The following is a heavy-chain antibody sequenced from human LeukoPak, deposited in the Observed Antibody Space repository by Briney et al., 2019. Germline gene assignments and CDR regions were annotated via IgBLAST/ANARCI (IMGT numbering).Heavy chain of an antibody. CDR2: INHSGST. Sequence: SETLSLTCAVYGGSFSSYYWSWIRQHPGKGLEWIGEINHSGSTNYNPSLKSRVTISVDTSKNQFSLKLSSVTAADTAVYYCARVGSPEYYDFWSGRRHLYNWFDPWGQGTLVTVSS. CDR1: GGSFSSYY. D-gene: IGHD3-3*01. CDR3: ARVGSPEYYDFWSGRRHLYNWFDP. V-gene: IGHV4-34*01. J-gene: IGHJ5*02.